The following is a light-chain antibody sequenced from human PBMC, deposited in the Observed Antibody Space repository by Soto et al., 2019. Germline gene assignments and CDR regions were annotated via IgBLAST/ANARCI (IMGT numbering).Light chain of an antibody. Sequence: DIVVTQSPATLSASPGERVTLSCRASQFGSSRLAWYQQRPGQVPRLLIYDTSTRAPGISARFSGSGSGTEFPIHLSRLHSEHFAVYSCQEYIPWPPGMFGSRTTVDI. CDR1: QFGSSR. CDR2: DTS. V-gene: IGKV3-15*01. CDR3: QEYIPWPPGM. J-gene: IGKJ1*01.